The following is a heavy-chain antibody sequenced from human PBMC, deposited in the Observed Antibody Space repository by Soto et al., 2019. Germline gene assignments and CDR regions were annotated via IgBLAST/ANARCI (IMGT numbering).Heavy chain of an antibody. CDR2: IIPIFGTA. CDR1: GGTFSSYA. CDR3: ARSRSSGYYFRYYYYYGMDV. Sequence: VASVKVSCKASGGTFSSYAISWVRQAPGQGLEWMGGIIPIFGTANYAQKFQGRVTITADESTSTAYMELSSLRSEDTAVYYCARSRSSGYYFRYYYYYGMDVWGQGTTVTVSS. D-gene: IGHD3-22*01. J-gene: IGHJ6*02. V-gene: IGHV1-69*13.